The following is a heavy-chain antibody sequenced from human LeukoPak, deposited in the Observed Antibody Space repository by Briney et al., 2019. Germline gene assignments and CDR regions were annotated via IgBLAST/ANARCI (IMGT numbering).Heavy chain of an antibody. CDR2: IYDSGRT. V-gene: IGHV4-30-2*01. D-gene: IGHD2-15*01. CDR3: AKEVVRGGSDGDY. CDR1: GASISSGDYY. J-gene: IGHJ4*02. Sequence: SQTLSLTCTVSGASISSGDYYWTWIRQPPGKGLEWIGYIYDSGRTDFNPSLKSRVTISVDRSKNQFSLKLSSVTAADTAVYYCAKEVVRGGSDGDYWGQGTLVTVSS.